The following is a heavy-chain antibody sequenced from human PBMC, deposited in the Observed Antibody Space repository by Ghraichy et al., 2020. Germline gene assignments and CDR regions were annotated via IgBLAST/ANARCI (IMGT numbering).Heavy chain of an antibody. CDR3: AKARAGGWPAAIRLFDY. Sequence: GGSLRLSCAASGFTFSSYGMHWVRQAPGKGLEWVAVISYDGSNKYYADSVKGRFTISRDNSKNTLYLQMNSLRAEDTAVYYCAKARAGGWPAAIRLFDYWGQRTLVAVSS. J-gene: IGHJ4*02. D-gene: IGHD2-2*01. CDR1: GFTFSSYG. V-gene: IGHV3-30*18. CDR2: ISYDGSNK.